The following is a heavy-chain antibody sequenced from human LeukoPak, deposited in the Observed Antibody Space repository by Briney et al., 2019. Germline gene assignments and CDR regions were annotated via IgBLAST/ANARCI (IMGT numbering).Heavy chain of an antibody. CDR1: GFTFSNYW. V-gene: IGHV3-74*01. CDR2: INSDGSTT. Sequence: GGSLRLSCAASGFTFSNYWMHWVRQAPGKGLVWVSRINSDGSTTTYADSAKGRFTISRDNAKNTLYLQMNSLRAEDTAVYFCTRGGVDYWGQGTLVTVSS. CDR3: TRGGVDY. J-gene: IGHJ4*02. D-gene: IGHD3-10*01.